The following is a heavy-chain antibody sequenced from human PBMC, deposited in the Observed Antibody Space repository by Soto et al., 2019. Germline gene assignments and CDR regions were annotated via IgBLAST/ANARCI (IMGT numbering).Heavy chain of an antibody. CDR3: ARIPQLVGFFFHHLGV. J-gene: IGHJ6*02. D-gene: IGHD6-6*01. CDR1: GYTFTNYG. V-gene: IGHV1-18*01. Sequence: QVQLLQSGAEVKKPGASVKVSCKASGYTFTNYGITWVRQAPGQGLEWMGWISAYNGNTHYTQRLQGRVTMTTGTSPSTAYMEARGLRSDGTGVYYCARIPQLVGFFFHHLGVWGQGTTVPVS. CDR2: ISAYNGNT.